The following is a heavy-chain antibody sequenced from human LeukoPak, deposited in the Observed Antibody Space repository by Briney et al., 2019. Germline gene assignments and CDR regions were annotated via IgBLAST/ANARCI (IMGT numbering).Heavy chain of an antibody. CDR3: ARGGVYSSGSYYLYYFDY. V-gene: IGHV3-30-3*01. CDR1: GFTFSSYA. J-gene: IGHJ4*02. CDR2: ISYDGSNK. Sequence: GGSLRLSCVASGFTFSSYAMHWVRQAPGKGLEWVALISYDGSNKYYADSVKGRFTISGDNSKNTLYLQMNSLRAEDTAVYYCARGGVYSSGSYYLYYFDYWGQGTLVTVSS. D-gene: IGHD6-19*01.